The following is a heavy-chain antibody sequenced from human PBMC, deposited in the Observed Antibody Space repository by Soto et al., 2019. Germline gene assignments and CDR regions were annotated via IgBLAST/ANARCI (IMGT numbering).Heavy chain of an antibody. CDR2: MNPNSGNT. Sequence: GASVKVSCKASGYTFTSYGISWVRQATGQGLEWMGWMNPNSGNTGYAQKFQGRVTMTRNTSISTAYMELSSLRSEDTAVYYCARSIAAAQDAFDIWGQGTMVTVSS. CDR3: ARSIAAAQDAFDI. D-gene: IGHD6-13*01. CDR1: GYTFTSYG. V-gene: IGHV1-8*02. J-gene: IGHJ3*02.